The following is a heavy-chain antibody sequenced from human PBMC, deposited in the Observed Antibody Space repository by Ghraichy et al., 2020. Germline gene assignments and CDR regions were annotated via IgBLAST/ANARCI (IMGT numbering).Heavy chain of an antibody. D-gene: IGHD1-14*01. CDR1: GFIFRDYA. V-gene: IGHV3-33*06. Sequence: GESLNISCEASGFIFRDYAMHWVRQAPGKGLEWVGNIWYNGANVYYGDSVRGRFTISRDNSKNTLYLRMASLRVEDTAMYYCVKGYAETTLYAEPEYWGQGTLVTVSS. CDR3: VKGYAETTLYAEPEY. CDR2: IWYNGANV. J-gene: IGHJ4*02.